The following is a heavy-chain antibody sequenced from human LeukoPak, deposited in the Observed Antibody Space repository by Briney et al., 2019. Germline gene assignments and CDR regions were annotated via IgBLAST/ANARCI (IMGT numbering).Heavy chain of an antibody. CDR3: AGDGYSSGWDFDY. Sequence: GGSLRLSCAASGFTVSSNYMSWVRQAPGKGLEWVSVIYSGGSTYYADSVKGRFTISRDNSKNTLYLQMNSLRAEDTAVYYCAGDGYSSGWDFDYWGQGTLVTVSS. D-gene: IGHD6-19*01. CDR1: GFTVSSNY. J-gene: IGHJ4*02. CDR2: IYSGGST. V-gene: IGHV3-53*01.